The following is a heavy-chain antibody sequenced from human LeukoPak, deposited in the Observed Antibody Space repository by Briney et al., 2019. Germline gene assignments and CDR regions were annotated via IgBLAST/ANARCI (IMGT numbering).Heavy chain of an antibody. J-gene: IGHJ4*02. CDR3: ALRGYYGPFDY. D-gene: IGHD3-3*01. CDR2: INHSGST. V-gene: IGHV4-34*01. CDR1: GVSFSGYY. Sequence: PSETLSLTCAVYGVSFSGYYWSWIRQPPGKGLEWIGEINHSGSTNYNPSLKSRVTISVDTSKNQFSLKLSSVTAADTAVYYCALRGYYGPFDYWGQGTLVTVSS.